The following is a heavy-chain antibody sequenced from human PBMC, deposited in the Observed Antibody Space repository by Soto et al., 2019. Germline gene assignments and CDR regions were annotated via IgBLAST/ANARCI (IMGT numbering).Heavy chain of an antibody. V-gene: IGHV1-18*01. Sequence: GASVKVSCKASGYTFTSYGISWVRQAPGQGLEWMGWISAYNGNTNYAQKLQGRVTITRDTSASTAYMELSSLRSEDTAVYYCARTPATAIEFDYWGQGTLVTVSS. CDR2: ISAYNGNT. J-gene: IGHJ4*02. CDR3: ARTPATAIEFDY. D-gene: IGHD2-21*02. CDR1: GYTFTSYG.